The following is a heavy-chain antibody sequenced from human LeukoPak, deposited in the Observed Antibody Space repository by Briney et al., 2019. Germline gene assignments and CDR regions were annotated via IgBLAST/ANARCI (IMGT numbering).Heavy chain of an antibody. CDR1: GGSISSYY. V-gene: IGHV4-59*01. Sequence: PSETLSLTCTVSGGSISSYYWSWIRQPPGKGLEWIGYIYYSGSTNYNPSLKSRVTISVDTSKNQFSLKLSSVTAADTAVYYCARANYDFWSGYPNWFDPWGQGTLVNVSS. J-gene: IGHJ5*02. CDR2: IYYSGST. D-gene: IGHD3-3*01. CDR3: ARANYDFWSGYPNWFDP.